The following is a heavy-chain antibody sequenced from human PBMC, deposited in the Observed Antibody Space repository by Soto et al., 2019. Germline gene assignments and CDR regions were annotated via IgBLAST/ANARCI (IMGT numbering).Heavy chain of an antibody. D-gene: IGHD1-26*01. CDR1: GFTVSSYT. J-gene: IGHJ4*02. V-gene: IGHV3-30-3*01. Sequence: QVQLVESGGGVVQPGRSLRLSCAASGFTVSSYTRHWVRQAPGQGLEWVAVISSDGNHKYYTDSVKGRFTISRDTSTNTLYLQMNSLRAEDTAVYYCARWEQPLFDYWGQGTLVTVSS. CDR2: ISSDGNHK. CDR3: ARWEQPLFDY.